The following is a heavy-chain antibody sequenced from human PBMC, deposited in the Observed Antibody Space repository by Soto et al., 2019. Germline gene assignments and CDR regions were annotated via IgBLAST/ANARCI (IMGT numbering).Heavy chain of an antibody. CDR1: GFTFSSYA. Sequence: GGSLRLSCAASGFTFSSYAMSWVRQAPGKGLEWVSAISGSGTSTYYADSVKGRFTISRDNSKNTLYLQMNSLRADDTAVYYCAKDGSQRGSEIYFDYWGQGTLVTVSS. V-gene: IGHV3-23*01. CDR2: ISGSGTST. J-gene: IGHJ4*02. CDR3: AKDGSQRGSEIYFDY. D-gene: IGHD1-1*01.